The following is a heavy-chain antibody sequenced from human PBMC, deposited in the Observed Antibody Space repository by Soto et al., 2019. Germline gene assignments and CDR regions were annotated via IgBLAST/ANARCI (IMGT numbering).Heavy chain of an antibody. J-gene: IGHJ4*02. D-gene: IGHD3-9*01. CDR3: AREEGSDIYFDY. CDR1: GGSISSGGYY. CDR2: IYYSGST. V-gene: IGHV4-31*03. Sequence: SETLSLTCTVSGGSISSGGYYWSWIRQHPGKGLEWIGYIYYSGSTYYNPSLKSRVTISVDTSKNQFSLKLSSVTAADTAVYYCAREEGSDIYFDYWGQGTLVTVSS.